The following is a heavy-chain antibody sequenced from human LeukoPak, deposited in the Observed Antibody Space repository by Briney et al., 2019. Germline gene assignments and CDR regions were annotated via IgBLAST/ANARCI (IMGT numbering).Heavy chain of an antibody. D-gene: IGHD6-13*01. CDR2: ISGRGGST. J-gene: IGHJ4*02. Sequence: GGSLRLSCAASGLTFSNYAMSWVRQAPGRGLEWVSTISGRGGSTYFTDSVKGRFTISRDNSKNTLHLQMNSLRAEDTALYYCARNERYSSSPRYYFDYWGQGTLVTVSS. CDR3: ARNERYSSSPRYYFDY. CDR1: GLTFSNYA. V-gene: IGHV3-23*01.